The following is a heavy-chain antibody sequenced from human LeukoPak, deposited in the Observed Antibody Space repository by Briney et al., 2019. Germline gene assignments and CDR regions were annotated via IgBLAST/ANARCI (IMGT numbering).Heavy chain of an antibody. V-gene: IGHV3-23*01. CDR1: GFNFSAYG. J-gene: IGHJ3*02. Sequence: PGGSLRLSCVASGFNFSAYGMSWVRQAPGKGLEWVSVISNSGSSTDYADSAKGRFTISRDNSQNTLYLQMNSLRAEDTAVYYCAKDPPRSRAIVDAFDIWGQGTLVTVSS. CDR3: AKDPPRSRAIVDAFDI. D-gene: IGHD3-22*01. CDR2: ISNSGSST.